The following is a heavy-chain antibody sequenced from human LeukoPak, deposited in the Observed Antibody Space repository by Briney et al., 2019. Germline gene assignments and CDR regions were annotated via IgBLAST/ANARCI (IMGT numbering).Heavy chain of an antibody. Sequence: SETLSLTCAVYGGSFSGYYWSWIRQPPGKGLEWIGEIYHSGSTNYNPSLKSRVTISVDKSKNQFSLKLSSVTAADTAVYYCATRLVPATAIVYWGQGTLVTVSS. V-gene: IGHV4-34*01. CDR3: ATRLVPATAIVY. CDR2: IYHSGST. J-gene: IGHJ4*02. D-gene: IGHD2-2*01. CDR1: GGSFSGYY.